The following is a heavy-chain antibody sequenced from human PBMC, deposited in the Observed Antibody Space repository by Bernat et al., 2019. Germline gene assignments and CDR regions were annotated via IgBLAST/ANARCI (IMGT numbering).Heavy chain of an antibody. CDR3: AKANYGDFYYFNY. CDR2: ISYDGGTK. CDR1: SFKFEDYG. J-gene: IGHJ4*02. D-gene: IGHD4-17*01. Sequence: QVYLVESGGGVVQPGRSLRLSCAASSFKFEDYGMHWVRQAPGKGLEWVAVISYDGGTKYYADSVRGRFTISRDNFRGTLSLQMNSLRAEDTAVYYCAKANYGDFYYFNYWGQGTVVTVS. V-gene: IGHV3-30*18.